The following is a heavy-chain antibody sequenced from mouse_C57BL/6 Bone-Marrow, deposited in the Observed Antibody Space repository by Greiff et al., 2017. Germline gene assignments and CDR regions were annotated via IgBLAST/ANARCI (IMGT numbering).Heavy chain of an antibody. CDR2: IYPGDGDT. CDR3: ARSMVTVDY. J-gene: IGHJ2*01. CDR1: GYAFSSSW. D-gene: IGHD2-2*01. V-gene: IGHV1-82*01. Sequence: VQLQESGPELVKPGASVKISCKASGYAFSSSWMNWVKQRPGKGLEWIGRIYPGDGDTNYNGKFKGKATLTADKSSSTAYMQLSSLTSEDSAVYFCARSMVTVDYWGKGTTLTVSS.